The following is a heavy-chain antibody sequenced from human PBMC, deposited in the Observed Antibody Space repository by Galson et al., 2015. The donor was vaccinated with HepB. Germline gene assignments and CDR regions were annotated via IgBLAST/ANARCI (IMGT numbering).Heavy chain of an antibody. J-gene: IGHJ3*02. CDR3: ARDRSRSGFQVLDIFDI. CDR2: TFIRSKWYN. D-gene: IGHD3-22*01. CDR1: GDSVSSNSAA. Sequence: CAISGDSVSSNSAAWNWIRQSPSRGLEWLGRTFIRSKWYNEYAPFVNSRITINADTSKNQFSLQLNSVTPEDTAVYYCARDRSRSGFQVLDIFDIWGQGTMVTVSS. V-gene: IGHV6-1*01.